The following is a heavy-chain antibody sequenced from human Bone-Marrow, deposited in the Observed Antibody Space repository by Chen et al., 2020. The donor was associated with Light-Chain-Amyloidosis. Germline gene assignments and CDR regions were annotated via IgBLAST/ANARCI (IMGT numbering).Heavy chain of an antibody. J-gene: IGHJ6*02. CDR3: ARGPPVYTNILPAYYYYGMDV. Sequence: QVQLVQSGAEVKKPGASVKVSCKASGYTFTSYDINWVRQATGQGLGWMGWRNPNSGNTGYAQKFQGRVTMTRNTSISTAYMELSSLRSEDTAVYYCARGPPVYTNILPAYYYYGMDVWGQGTTVTVSS. D-gene: IGHD2-8*01. V-gene: IGHV1-8*01. CDR1: GYTFTSYD. CDR2: RNPNSGNT.